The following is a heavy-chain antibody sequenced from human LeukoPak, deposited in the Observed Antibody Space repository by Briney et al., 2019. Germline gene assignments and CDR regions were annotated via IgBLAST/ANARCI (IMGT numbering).Heavy chain of an antibody. Sequence: GGSLRLSCEASGFTFGGFAMYWVRQAPGKGLDWIAGIFGSGGSPHYADSMKGRFTISRDNSKNTVYLQINSLRAEDTAVYYCGKTTAGYSSGQKPAWPVDYWGQGTLVTVSS. CDR2: IFGSGGSP. CDR3: GKTTAGYSSGQKPAWPVDY. V-gene: IGHV3-23*01. CDR1: GFTFGGFA. D-gene: IGHD5-18*01. J-gene: IGHJ4*02.